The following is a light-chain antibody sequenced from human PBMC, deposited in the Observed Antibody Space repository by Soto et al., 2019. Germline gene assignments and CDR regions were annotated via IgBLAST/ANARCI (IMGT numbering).Light chain of an antibody. Sequence: QSALTQPASVSGSPGQSITISCTGTSSDVGGYNYVSWYQQHPDKAPKLMIYEVSNRPSGVSNRFSGSKSGNTASLTISGLQAEDEADYYCSSYTTTNTYVFGTGTKLTVL. J-gene: IGLJ1*01. CDR2: EVS. CDR1: SSDVGGYNY. CDR3: SSYTTTNTYV. V-gene: IGLV2-14*01.